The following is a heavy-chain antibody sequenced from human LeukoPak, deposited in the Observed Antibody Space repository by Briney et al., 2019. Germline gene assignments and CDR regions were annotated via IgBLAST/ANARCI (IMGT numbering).Heavy chain of an antibody. D-gene: IGHD2-2*01. CDR2: ISSDGTIK. V-gene: IGHV3-30*04. CDR3: AEDQQLQPFHY. J-gene: IGHJ4*02. Sequence: GGSLRLSCAASGFTFSSYAMDWVRQAPGKGLEWVAAISSDGTIKYHADSVKGRFTISRDNSKNTLYLQMNSLRTEDTSVYYCAEDQQLQPFHYWGQGTLVTVSS. CDR1: GFTFSSYA.